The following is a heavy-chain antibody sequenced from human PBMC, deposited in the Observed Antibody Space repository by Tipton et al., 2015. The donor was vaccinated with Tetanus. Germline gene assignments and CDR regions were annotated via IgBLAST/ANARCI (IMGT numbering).Heavy chain of an antibody. Sequence: QLVQSGAEVKKPGASVKVSCTASGYSFTSYGLSWVRQAPGQGLEWVGWTSAYNGKTDYAQKFQGRVTVTTDTAKKTGYLELRSLRYDDTAVYYCARGLKFYFEGSAFDYWGQGTPVTVSS. CDR1: GYSFTSYG. V-gene: IGHV1-18*01. CDR2: TSAYNGKT. J-gene: IGHJ4*02. D-gene: IGHD2/OR15-2a*01. CDR3: ARGLKFYFEGSAFDY.